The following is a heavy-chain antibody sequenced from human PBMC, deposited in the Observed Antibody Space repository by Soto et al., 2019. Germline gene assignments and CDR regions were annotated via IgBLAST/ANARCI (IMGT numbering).Heavy chain of an antibody. J-gene: IGHJ3*02. Sequence: PSETLSLTCTVSGGSISSYYWSWIRQPPGKGLEWIGYIYYSGSTNYNPSLKSRVTISVDTSKNQFSLKLSSVTAADTAVYYCARGLTYCSGGSCSHDAFDIWGQGTMVTVSS. CDR3: ARGLTYCSGGSCSHDAFDI. D-gene: IGHD2-15*01. CDR2: IYYSGST. CDR1: GGSISSYY. V-gene: IGHV4-59*12.